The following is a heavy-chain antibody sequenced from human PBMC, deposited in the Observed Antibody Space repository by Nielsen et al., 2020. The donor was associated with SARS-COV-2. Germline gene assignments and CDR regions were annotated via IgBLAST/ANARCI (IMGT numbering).Heavy chain of an antibody. CDR2: INPSDGNA. CDR3: ARSSEVRNRYCSSGVCRGIFYHMDV. CDR1: GYSFTSHY. V-gene: IGHV1-46*04. D-gene: IGHD2-8*01. J-gene: IGHJ6*03. Sequence: ASVKVSCKASGYSFTSHYIVWVRRAPGQGPEWLGIINPSDGNAKYAQKLQGRVTLTSDTSTTTIYMEVSDLTSEDTAVYYCARSSEVRNRYCSSGVCRGIFYHMDVCGRGTTVTVSS.